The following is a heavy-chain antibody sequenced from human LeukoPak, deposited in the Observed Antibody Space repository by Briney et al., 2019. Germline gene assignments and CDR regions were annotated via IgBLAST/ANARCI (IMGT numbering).Heavy chain of an antibody. D-gene: IGHD6-13*01. Sequence: GGSLRLSCAASGFTFSNAWMSWVRQAPGKGLEWVAVISYDGSNKYYADSVKGRFTISRDNSKNTLYLQMNSLRAEDTAVYYCAKATAAAGTEADYWGQGTLVTVSS. CDR1: GFTFSNAW. V-gene: IGHV3-30*18. J-gene: IGHJ4*02. CDR2: ISYDGSNK. CDR3: AKATAAAGTEADY.